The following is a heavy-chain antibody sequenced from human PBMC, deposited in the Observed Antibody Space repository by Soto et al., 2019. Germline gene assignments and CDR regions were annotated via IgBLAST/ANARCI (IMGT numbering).Heavy chain of an antibody. J-gene: IGHJ5*02. CDR2: IYYSGST. Sequence: QVQLQESGPGLVKPSQTLSLTCTVSGGSISSGGYYWSWIRQHPGKGLEWIGYIYYSGSTYYNPSLTSRVTISVDTSKNQFSLKLSSVTAADTAVYYCARVLTTDQIVGATTGDWFDPWGQGTLVTVSS. D-gene: IGHD1-26*01. CDR1: GGSISSGGYY. CDR3: ARVLTTDQIVGATTGDWFDP. V-gene: IGHV4-31*03.